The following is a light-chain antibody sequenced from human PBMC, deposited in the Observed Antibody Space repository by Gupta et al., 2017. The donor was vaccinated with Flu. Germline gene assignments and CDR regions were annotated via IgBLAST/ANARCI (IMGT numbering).Light chain of an antibody. J-gene: IGLJ2*01. CDR3: GEDHVRGSYFLVV. Sequence: QPVMTQPPSASASLGASVTLTCTLSSDYDNYKVDWFQQRPGKGPRFVKRGGTRRIVGYKGDGIPDRFSGLGSGLNRYLIIKNIQDEEEGDYHCGEDHVRGSYFLVVFGGGTKLTVL. CDR1: SDYDNYK. V-gene: IGLV9-49*01. CDR2: GGTRRIVG.